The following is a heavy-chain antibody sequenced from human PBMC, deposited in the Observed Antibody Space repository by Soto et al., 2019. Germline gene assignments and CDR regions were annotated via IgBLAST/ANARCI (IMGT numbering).Heavy chain of an antibody. Sequence: QVLESGGGLVQPGGSRRLSCTTSGFIFRTYAMYWVRQAPGRGLEWVAGISSAGTDTGYPASVQGRFNISRDYAKNTLSLQMQSLRADDTAVYYCGGVVDHHFYGMDVWGQGTTVTVSS. J-gene: IGHJ6*02. D-gene: IGHD3-10*01. CDR1: GFIFRTYA. V-gene: IGHV3-23*01. CDR2: ISSAGTDT. CDR3: GGVVDHHFYGMDV.